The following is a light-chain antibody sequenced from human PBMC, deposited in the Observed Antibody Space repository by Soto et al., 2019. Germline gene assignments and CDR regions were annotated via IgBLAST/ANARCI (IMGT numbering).Light chain of an antibody. CDR2: SGY. Sequence: FVVTQSPDTLSLSPGETATLSCRASQSVSSSVAWYQHKPGQSPRLVVYSGYKRSPGIPARFSGSGFGTDFTLTISSLESDDFAIYYCQQRYSWLRVFGPGTKVEVK. V-gene: IGKV3-11*01. CDR1: QSVSSS. CDR3: QQRYSWLRV. J-gene: IGKJ1*01.